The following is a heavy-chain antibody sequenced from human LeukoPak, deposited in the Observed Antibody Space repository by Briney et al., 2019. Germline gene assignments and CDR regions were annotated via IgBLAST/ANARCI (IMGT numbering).Heavy chain of an antibody. J-gene: IGHJ4*02. D-gene: IGHD6-19*01. CDR1: GFTFSSYW. Sequence: TGGSLRLSCAASGFTFSSYWMSWVRQAPGKGLEWVSSISSSSSYLFFADSVKGRFTISRDNTKNSLYLQMNSLRVDDTAVYYCARDAVTGYSSGWYKPFPFDYWGQGSLVTVSS. CDR2: ISSSSSYL. V-gene: IGHV3-21*01. CDR3: ARDAVTGYSSGWYKPFPFDY.